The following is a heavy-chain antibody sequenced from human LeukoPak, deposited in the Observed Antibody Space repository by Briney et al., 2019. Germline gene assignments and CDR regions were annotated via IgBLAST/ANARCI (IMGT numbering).Heavy chain of an antibody. CDR3: ARVGLTKNAFDI. CDR2: IYSGSST. CDR1: GFTVSSNY. Sequence: GGSLRLSCAASGFTVSSNYMSWVCQAPGKGLEWVSVIYSGSSTYYADSVKGRFTISRDNSKNTLYLQMNSLRAEDAAVYYCARVGLTKNAFDIWGQGTMVTVSS. V-gene: IGHV3-53*01. D-gene: IGHD1-26*01. J-gene: IGHJ3*02.